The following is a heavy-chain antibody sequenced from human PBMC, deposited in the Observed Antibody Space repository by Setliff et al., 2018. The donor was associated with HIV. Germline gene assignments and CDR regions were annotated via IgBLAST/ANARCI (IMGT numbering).Heavy chain of an antibody. CDR1: GYSFTTYW. J-gene: IGHJ4*02. D-gene: IGHD2-21*02. Sequence: PGESLKISCRGSGYSFTTYWIGWVRQMPGRGLEWMGIIYPGDSDTRYSPSFQGQVTMSADKSVSTAYLQWSSQRAADTAVYYCARADCGGDCYLPYYFDHWGQGTLVTVSS. CDR3: ARADCGGDCYLPYYFDH. CDR2: IYPGDSDT. V-gene: IGHV5-51*01.